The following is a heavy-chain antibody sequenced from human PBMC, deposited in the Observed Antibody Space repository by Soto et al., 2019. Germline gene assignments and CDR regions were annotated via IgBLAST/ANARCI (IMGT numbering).Heavy chain of an antibody. Sequence: PSETLSLTCTVSGGSISSGGYYWSWIRQHPGKGLEWIGYIYYSGSTYYNPSLKSRVTISVDTSKNQFSLKLSSVTAADTAVYYCARGDYSGYDPPAYDYWGQGTLVTVSS. D-gene: IGHD5-12*01. J-gene: IGHJ4*02. V-gene: IGHV4-31*03. CDR2: IYYSGST. CDR3: ARGDYSGYDPPAYDY. CDR1: GGSISSGGYY.